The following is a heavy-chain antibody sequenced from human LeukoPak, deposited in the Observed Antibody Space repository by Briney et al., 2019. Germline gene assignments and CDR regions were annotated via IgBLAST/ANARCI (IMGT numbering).Heavy chain of an antibody. CDR2: ISRGISNI. CDR3: ARDQQAIPYAFDI. D-gene: IGHD2-2*01. CDR1: GFSFSRYS. Sequence: PGGPLRLSCAASGFSFSRYSMNWARQAPGKGVGWDSYISRGISNINNADSLKGRFPTSRDNAKNSLYLQMNSLRAEDTAVYYCARDQQAIPYAFDIWGQGKMVTVSS. J-gene: IGHJ3*02. V-gene: IGHV3-48*01.